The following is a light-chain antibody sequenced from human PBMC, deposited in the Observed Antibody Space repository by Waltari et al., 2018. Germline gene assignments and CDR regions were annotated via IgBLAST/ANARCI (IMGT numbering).Light chain of an antibody. Sequence: QSLLTHPPSASGPPGQRVTISCSGGISNTGSNTINWYRQFPGTAPKVLIYSNGQRTSGVPERFSGSKSGTSASLAISGLQSEDEADYYCAAWDDSLGGPVFGGGTKLTVL. CDR2: SNG. V-gene: IGLV1-44*01. CDR1: ISNTGSNT. CDR3: AAWDDSLGGPV. J-gene: IGLJ2*01.